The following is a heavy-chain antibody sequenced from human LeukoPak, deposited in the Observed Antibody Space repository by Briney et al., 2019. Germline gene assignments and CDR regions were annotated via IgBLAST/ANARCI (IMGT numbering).Heavy chain of an antibody. CDR2: ISGSGGST. Sequence: GGSLRLSCAASGFTFSSYAMSWVRQAPGKGLEWVSAISGSGGSTYYADSVKGRFTISRDNSKNTLYLQMNSLRTEDTAVYYCARTRYSSSWASGAAFDIWGQGTMVTVSS. CDR1: GFTFSSYA. D-gene: IGHD6-13*01. CDR3: ARTRYSSSWASGAAFDI. V-gene: IGHV3-23*01. J-gene: IGHJ3*02.